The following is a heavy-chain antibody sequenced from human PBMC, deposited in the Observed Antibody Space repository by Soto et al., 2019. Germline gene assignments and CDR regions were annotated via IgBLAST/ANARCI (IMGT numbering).Heavy chain of an antibody. CDR2: IYYSGST. D-gene: IGHD2-21*01. CDR1: GCSISSSSYY. CDR3: ATLPPRIVVALLPIPT. J-gene: IGHJ5*02. V-gene: IGHV4-39*01. Sequence: SETVSLTCTVSGCSISSSSYYWGWIRQPPGKGLEWIGSIYYSGSTYYNPSLKSRVTISVDTSKNQFSLKLSSVTAADTAVYYCATLPPRIVVALLPIPTWGQGILVTVSS.